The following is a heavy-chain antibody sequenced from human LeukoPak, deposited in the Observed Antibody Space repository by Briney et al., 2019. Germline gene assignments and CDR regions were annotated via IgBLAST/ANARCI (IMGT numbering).Heavy chain of an antibody. V-gene: IGHV1-18*01. J-gene: IGHJ4*02. CDR3: ARDGVYVWGSYPRSYYFDY. D-gene: IGHD3-16*02. CDR1: GYTFTIYG. Sequence: ASVTVSFKASGYTFTIYGISWVRQAPGQGVEWVGWISAYNGNTNYAQKLQGRVTMTTDTSTSTAYMELRSLRSDDTAVYYCARDGVYVWGSYPRSYYFDYWGQGTLVTVSS. CDR2: ISAYNGNT.